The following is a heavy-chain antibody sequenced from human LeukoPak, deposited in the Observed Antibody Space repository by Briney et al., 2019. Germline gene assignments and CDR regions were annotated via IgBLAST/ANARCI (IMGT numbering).Heavy chain of an antibody. CDR2: IKSDGSRT. Sequence: GGSLRLSCAASGFSFSSYWMHWVRQAPGKGLVWVSRIKSDGSRTDYADSVKGRYTISRDNAKNTLFVQLNSLRVEDTAVYYCARGKYDYDSTTYYYQFDYWGQGTLVTVSS. V-gene: IGHV3-74*01. CDR3: ARGKYDYDSTTYYYQFDY. CDR1: GFSFSSYW. D-gene: IGHD3-22*01. J-gene: IGHJ4*02.